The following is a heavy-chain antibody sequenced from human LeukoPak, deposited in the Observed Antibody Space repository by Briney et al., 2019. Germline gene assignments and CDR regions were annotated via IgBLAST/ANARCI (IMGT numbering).Heavy chain of an antibody. CDR3: VRDRSRYFDY. CDR2: INPNNGGT. V-gene: IGHV1-2*02. D-gene: IGHD2-2*01. CDR1: GYTFTGYY. Sequence: ASLMVSCKASGYTFTGYYIHWVRQAPGQGLEWMGWINPNNGGTDYAQKFQGRVTMTRDTSLSTVYMDRRRLRSDDTAVYYCVRDRSRYFDYWGQGTLVTVSS. J-gene: IGHJ4*02.